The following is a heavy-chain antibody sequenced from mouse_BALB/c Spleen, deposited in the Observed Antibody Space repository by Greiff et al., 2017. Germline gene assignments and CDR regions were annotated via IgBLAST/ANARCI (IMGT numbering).Heavy chain of an antibody. J-gene: IGHJ3*01. V-gene: IGHV1S81*02. CDR3: ARAGYRYDGSHFAY. CDR1: GYTFTSYW. Sequence: QVQLQQPGAELVKPGASVKLSCKASGYTFTSYWMHWVKQRPGQGLEWIGEINPSNGRTNYNEKFKSKATLTVDKSSSTAYMQLSSLTSEDSAVYYWARAGYRYDGSHFAYWGQGTLVTVSA. D-gene: IGHD2-14*01. CDR2: INPSNGRT.